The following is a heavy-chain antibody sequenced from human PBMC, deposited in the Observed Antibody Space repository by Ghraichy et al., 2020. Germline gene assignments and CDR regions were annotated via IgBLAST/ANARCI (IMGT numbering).Heavy chain of an antibody. CDR1: GFTFSNAW. J-gene: IGHJ6*03. CDR3: TTDGASITMVRGVIITVSYMDV. CDR2: IKSKTDGGTT. V-gene: IGHV3-15*07. Sequence: GGSLRLSCAASGFTFSNAWMNWVRQAPGKGLEWVGRIKSKTDGGTTDYAAPVKGRFTISRDDSKNTLYLQMNSLKTEDTAVYYCTTDGASITMVRGVIITVSYMDVWGKGTTVTVSS. D-gene: IGHD3-10*01.